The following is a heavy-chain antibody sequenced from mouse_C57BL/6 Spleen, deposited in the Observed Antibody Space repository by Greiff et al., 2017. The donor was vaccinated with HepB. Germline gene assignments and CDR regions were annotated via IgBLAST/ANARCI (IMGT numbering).Heavy chain of an antibody. CDR3: AGIYYDP. Sequence: QVQLQQSGPELVKPGASVKISCKASGYAFSSSWMNWVKQRPGKGLEWIGRIYPGDGDTNYNGKFKDKATLTADKSSSTAYMQLSSLTSEDSAVYFCAGIYYDPWGQGTLVTVSA. J-gene: IGHJ3*01. CDR1: GYAFSSSW. V-gene: IGHV1-82*01. D-gene: IGHD2-4*01. CDR2: IYPGDGDT.